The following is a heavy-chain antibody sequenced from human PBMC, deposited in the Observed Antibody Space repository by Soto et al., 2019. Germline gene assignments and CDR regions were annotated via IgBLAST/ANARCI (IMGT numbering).Heavy chain of an antibody. Sequence: SETLSLTCTVSRGSISRSDYFWGWIRQPPGKGLEWIGCISYSGTTYYNPSLKSRVTISVDTSKNQFSLKLSSVTAADTAVYYCARVPRYYYYYMDVWGKGTTVTVSS. J-gene: IGHJ6*03. CDR2: ISYSGTT. CDR3: ARVPRYYYYYMDV. CDR1: RGSISRSDYF. V-gene: IGHV4-39*07.